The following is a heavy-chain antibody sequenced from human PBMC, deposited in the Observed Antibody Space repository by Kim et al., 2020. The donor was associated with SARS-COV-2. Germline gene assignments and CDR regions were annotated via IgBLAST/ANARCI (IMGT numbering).Heavy chain of an antibody. CDR3: ARGATVTNNQPQGYFDL. V-gene: IGHV3-30-3*01. D-gene: IGHD4-17*01. Sequence: GGSLRLSCAASGFTFSSYAMHWVRQAPGKGLEWVAVISYDGSNKYYADSVKGRFTISRDNSKNTLYLQMNSRGAEDTAVYYCARGATVTNNQPQGYFDLWGRGTLVTVSS. CDR2: ISYDGSNK. J-gene: IGHJ2*01. CDR1: GFTFSSYA.